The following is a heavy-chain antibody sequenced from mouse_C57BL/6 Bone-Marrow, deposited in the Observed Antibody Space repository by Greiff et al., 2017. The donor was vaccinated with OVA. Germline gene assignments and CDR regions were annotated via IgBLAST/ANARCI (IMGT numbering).Heavy chain of an antibody. Sequence: VQLQQPGAELVRPGSSVTLSCKASGYTFTSSWMHWVKQRPIPGLDWIGNIDPSASETHSNQNFTVKATLTVDKSSSTAYMQLSGLTSEDSAVYYCARSGYSNDVSWFAYWGQGTLVTVSA. D-gene: IGHD2-12*01. CDR2: IDPSASET. V-gene: IGHV1-52*01. CDR3: ARSGYSNDVSWFAY. CDR1: GYTFTSSW. J-gene: IGHJ3*01.